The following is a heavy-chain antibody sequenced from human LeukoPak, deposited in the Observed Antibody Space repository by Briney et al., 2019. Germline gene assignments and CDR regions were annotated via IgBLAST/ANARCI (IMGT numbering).Heavy chain of an antibody. CDR3: ARACKSSTSCPPRS. CDR2: ISAYNGNT. D-gene: IGHD2-2*01. V-gene: IGHV1-18*01. J-gene: IGHJ4*02. Sequence: GASVKVSCKASGYTFTSYGISWVRQAPGQGLEWMGWISAYNGNTNYAQKLQGRVTMTTDTSTSTAYMELRSLRSDDTAVYYCARACKSSTSCPPRSWGQGTLVTVSS. CDR1: GYTFTSYG.